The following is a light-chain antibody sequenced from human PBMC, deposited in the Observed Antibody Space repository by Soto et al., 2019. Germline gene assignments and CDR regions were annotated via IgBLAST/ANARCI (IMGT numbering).Light chain of an antibody. CDR3: SSYTNSRVLV. CDR2: DVY. J-gene: IGLJ3*02. CDR1: SSDVGGYDY. Sequence: QSVLTQPASVSGSPGQSITISCTGTSSDVGGYDYVSWYQQSPGKAPTLIIFDVYNRPSGISNRFSGSKSGNTASLTISGLQAEDEADYYCSSYTNSRVLVFGGGTKVTVL. V-gene: IGLV2-14*01.